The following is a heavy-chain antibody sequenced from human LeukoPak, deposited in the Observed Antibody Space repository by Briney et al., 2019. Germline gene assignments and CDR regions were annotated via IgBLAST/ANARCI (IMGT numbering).Heavy chain of an antibody. Sequence: PGGSLRLSCAASGFTFSSYSMNWVRQAPGKGLEWVSSISSSSSYIYYADSVKGRFTISRDNAKNSLYLQMNSLRAADTAVYYCAVLEYGGSIDAFDIWGQGTMVTVSS. CDR3: AVLEYGGSIDAFDI. CDR2: ISSSSSYI. CDR1: GFTFSSYS. V-gene: IGHV3-21*01. D-gene: IGHD3-3*01. J-gene: IGHJ3*02.